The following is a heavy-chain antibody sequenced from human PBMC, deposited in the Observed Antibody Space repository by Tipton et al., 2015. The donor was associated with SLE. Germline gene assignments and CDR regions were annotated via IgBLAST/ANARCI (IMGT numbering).Heavy chain of an antibody. V-gene: IGHV4-39*01. CDR2: SYYSGST. Sequence: TLSLTCTVSGGSISSSSYYWGWIRPPPGKGLGWIGSSYYSGSTYYNPPLKSRVTISVDTSKNQLSLRLSSVTAADTAVYYCARGVMTEWYFDLWGRGTLVTVSS. J-gene: IGHJ2*01. CDR1: GGSISSSSYY. D-gene: IGHD3-16*01. CDR3: ARGVMTEWYFDL.